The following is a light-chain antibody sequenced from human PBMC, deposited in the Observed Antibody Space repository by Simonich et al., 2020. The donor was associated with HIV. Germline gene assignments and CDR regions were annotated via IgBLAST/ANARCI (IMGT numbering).Light chain of an antibody. CDR1: QSLLHSNGYNY. CDR2: LVS. CDR3: MQALQTPPT. J-gene: IGKJ5*01. Sequence: DIVMTQSPLSLPVTPGEPASISGRSSQSLLHSNGYNYLDWYLKKPGQSLQLLIYLVSNRAAGVPDRFSGSGSGTEFTLKISRVEAEDVGVYYCMQALQTPPTFGQGTRLEIK. V-gene: IGKV2-28*01.